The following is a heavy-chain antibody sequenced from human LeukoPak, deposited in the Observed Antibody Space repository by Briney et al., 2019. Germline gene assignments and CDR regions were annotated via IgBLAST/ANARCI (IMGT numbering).Heavy chain of an antibody. Sequence: SETLSLTCTVSSGSISSYYWSWIRLPAGKGLEWIGRIYTSGSTNYNPSLKSRVTMSVDTSKNQFSLKLSSVTAADTAVYYCASSFYYYYMDVWGKGTTVTVSS. CDR3: ASSFYYYYMDV. CDR1: SGSISSYY. D-gene: IGHD1-1*01. CDR2: IYTSGST. J-gene: IGHJ6*03. V-gene: IGHV4-4*07.